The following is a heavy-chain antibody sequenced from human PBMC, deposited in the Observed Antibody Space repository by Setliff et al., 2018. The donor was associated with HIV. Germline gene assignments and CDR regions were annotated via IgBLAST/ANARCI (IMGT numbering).Heavy chain of an antibody. CDR3: ARGRDSSTWYFSHFYYYYHMDV. CDR2: LYHSGST. J-gene: IGHJ6*03. CDR1: GYSISSGYY. Sequence: PSETLSLTCAVSGYSISSGYYWGWIRQPPGKRLDWIGSLYHSGSTYYNPSLKSRVTISVDTSKNQFFLKLTSVTAADSARYFCARGRDSSTWYFSHFYYYYHMDVWSRGTTVTVSS. V-gene: IGHV4-38-2*01. D-gene: IGHD2-2*01.